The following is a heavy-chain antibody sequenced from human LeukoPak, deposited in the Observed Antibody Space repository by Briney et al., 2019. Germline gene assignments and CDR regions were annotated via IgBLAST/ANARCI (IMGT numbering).Heavy chain of an antibody. Sequence: PGGSLRLSCAGSGFTFSSYAMTWVRQAPGKGLEWVSVISDSGGSTYYADSVKGRFTISRDNSKNTLYLQMNSLRAEDTAVYYCAKAEYSNSYYYYYGLDVWGQGTTVTVSS. J-gene: IGHJ6*02. CDR2: ISDSGGST. D-gene: IGHD2/OR15-2a*01. CDR3: AKAEYSNSYYYYYGLDV. CDR1: GFTFSSYA. V-gene: IGHV3-23*01.